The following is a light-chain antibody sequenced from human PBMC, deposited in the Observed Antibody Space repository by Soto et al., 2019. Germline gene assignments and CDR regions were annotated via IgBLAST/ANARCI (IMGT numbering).Light chain of an antibody. V-gene: IGLV2-14*01. Sequence: QAVVTQPVSVSGSPGQSITISCTGTDNDVGVYNYVSWYQQHPGKAPKLIIYDVTNRPSGVSNRFSGSKSGNTASLTISGLQAEDEADYYCSSYTTSTTRVFGGGTKVTVL. J-gene: IGLJ3*02. CDR3: SSYTTSTTRV. CDR1: DNDVGVYNY. CDR2: DVT.